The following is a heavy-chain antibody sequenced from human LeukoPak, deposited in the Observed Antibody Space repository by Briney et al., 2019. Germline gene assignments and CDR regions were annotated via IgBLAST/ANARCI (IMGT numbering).Heavy chain of an antibody. CDR3: ARDRGDFWSGYYTNYFDY. Sequence: GGSLRLSCAASGFTFSSYGMHWVRQAPGKGLEWVSYISSSGSTIYYADSVKGRFTISRDNAKNSLYLQMNSLRAEDTAVYYCARDRGDFWSGYYTNYFDYWGQETLVTVSS. J-gene: IGHJ4*02. CDR1: GFTFSSYG. V-gene: IGHV3-48*04. D-gene: IGHD3-3*01. CDR2: ISSSGSTI.